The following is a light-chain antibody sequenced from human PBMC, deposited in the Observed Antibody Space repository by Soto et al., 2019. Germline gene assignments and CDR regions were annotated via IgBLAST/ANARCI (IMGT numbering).Light chain of an antibody. V-gene: IGKV3-15*01. J-gene: IGKJ3*01. CDR2: GAS. CDR1: QSVSSN. CDR3: QQYNNWPET. Sequence: EIVMTQSPATLSVSPGERATLSCRPSQSVSSNLAWYQQKPGQAPRLLIYGASTRATGIPARFSGSGSGTEFTLTISSLQSEDFAVYYCQQYNNWPETFGPGTKVDIK.